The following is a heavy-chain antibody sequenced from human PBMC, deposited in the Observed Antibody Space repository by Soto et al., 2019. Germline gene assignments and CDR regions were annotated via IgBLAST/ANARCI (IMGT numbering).Heavy chain of an antibody. Sequence: GASVKVSCKASGYTFSSYDISCVRQAPGQGPEWMGWISPKNGNTNYAQKFQGRVTMTTDTSTSTAYMELRRLRSDDTAVYYCATSYDSGFDPWGQGTLVTVSS. V-gene: IGHV1-18*04. J-gene: IGHJ5*02. CDR2: ISPKNGNT. D-gene: IGHD5-12*01. CDR3: ATSYDSGFDP. CDR1: GYTFSSYD.